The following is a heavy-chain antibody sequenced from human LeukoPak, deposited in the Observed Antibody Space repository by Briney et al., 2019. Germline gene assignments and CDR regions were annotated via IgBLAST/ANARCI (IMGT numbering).Heavy chain of an antibody. CDR1: GFTFSNYG. CDR2: ISGSGGST. CDR3: ANSGHYSPPGWFDP. V-gene: IGHV3-23*01. Sequence: PGGSLRLSCAPSGFTFSNYGMSGVRQAPGKGLEWVSAISGSGGSTYYADSVKGRFTIFRDNSKNTLYLQMNSLRAEDTAVYYCANSGHYSPPGWFDPWGQGTLVTVSS. D-gene: IGHD2-21*01. J-gene: IGHJ5*02.